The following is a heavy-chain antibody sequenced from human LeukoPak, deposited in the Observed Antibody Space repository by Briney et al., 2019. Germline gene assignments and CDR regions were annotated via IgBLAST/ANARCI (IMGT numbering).Heavy chain of an antibody. V-gene: IGHV3-30*09. D-gene: IGHD1-26*01. Sequence: GGSLRLSCAASGFTFSSYAMHWVRQAPGKGLEWVAVISYDGSNKYYADSVKGRFAISRDNSKNTLYLQMNSLRAEDTAVYYCAKDSKWELLKKGALYYYYGMDVWGQGTTVTVSS. CDR2: ISYDGSNK. CDR1: GFTFSSYA. J-gene: IGHJ6*02. CDR3: AKDSKWELLKKGALYYYYGMDV.